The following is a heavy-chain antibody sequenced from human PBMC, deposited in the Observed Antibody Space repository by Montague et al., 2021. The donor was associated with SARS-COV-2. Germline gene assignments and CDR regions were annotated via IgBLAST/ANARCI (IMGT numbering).Heavy chain of an antibody. CDR1: GGSISSSTYY. CDR3: ARQPFITINLGAAWSGFDP. CDR2: IYYSGST. J-gene: IGHJ5*02. V-gene: IGHV4-39*01. D-gene: IGHD3-10*01. Sequence: SETLSLTCTVSGGSISSSTYYWVWIRQPPGKGLEWIGTIYYSGSTQYNPSLKSRVYICVDTSKNQFSLTLRSVTAADTAVYYCARQPFITINLGAAWSGFDPWGRGTLVAVSS.